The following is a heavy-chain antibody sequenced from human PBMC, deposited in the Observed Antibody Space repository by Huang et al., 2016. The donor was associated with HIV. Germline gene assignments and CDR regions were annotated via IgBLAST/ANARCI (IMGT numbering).Heavy chain of an antibody. D-gene: IGHD1-26*01. CDR1: GGTFSNHG. CDR3: ARVRGYSGSYYGMDV. Sequence: QVQLVQSGAEVKKPGSSVKVSCKASGGTFSNHGFSWVRQAPGQVLEWMGGIIPVLGTQDYTPKFQGRVTITADESTSTVDMELSSLTPDDTAEYYCARVRGYSGSYYGMDVWGQGTTVTVSS. CDR2: IIPVLGTQ. J-gene: IGHJ6*02. V-gene: IGHV1-69*01.